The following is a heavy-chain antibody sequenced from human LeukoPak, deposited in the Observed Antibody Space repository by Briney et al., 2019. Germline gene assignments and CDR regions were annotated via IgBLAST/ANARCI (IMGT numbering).Heavy chain of an antibody. J-gene: IGHJ4*02. D-gene: IGHD2-8*01. Sequence: SETLSLTCAVYGGSFSGYYWIWIRQPPGKGLEWIGSINHSGGTNYNPSLKSRVTISVDTSKSQFSLNLSSVTAADTAVYYCARYHCTSGFCQHFDYWGQGALVTVSS. CDR3: ARYHCTSGFCQHFDY. V-gene: IGHV4-34*10. CDR2: INHSGGT. CDR1: GGSFSGYY.